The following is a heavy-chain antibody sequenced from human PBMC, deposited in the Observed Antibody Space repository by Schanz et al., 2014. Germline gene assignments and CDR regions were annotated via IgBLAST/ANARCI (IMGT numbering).Heavy chain of an antibody. CDR1: GYTFTTYA. J-gene: IGHJ5*02. CDR3: AKAEYDIGTDAYSRLDP. D-gene: IGHD3-9*01. V-gene: IGHV1-18*01. Sequence: QVQLVQSGAEVKKPGASVRVSCKASGYTFTTYAMSWVRQAPGQGLEWVGWISVYTGNTKYGQKVQGRVTMTADTSTNTACMELRSLRSDDTAVYDCAKAEYDIGTDAYSRLDPWGQGTLVTVSS. CDR2: ISVYTGNT.